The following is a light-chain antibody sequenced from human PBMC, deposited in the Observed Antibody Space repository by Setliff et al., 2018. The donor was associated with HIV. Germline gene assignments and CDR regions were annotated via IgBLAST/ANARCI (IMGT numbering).Light chain of an antibody. Sequence: SALTQPRSVSGSPGQSVTISCTGTSSDVGTYNYVSWYQQHPGKAPKLIIYDVSERPSGVPDRFSGSKSANTASLTISGLQAEDEADYYCCSYAGTYTYIFGSGTKV. J-gene: IGLJ1*01. CDR3: CSYAGTYTYI. CDR2: DVS. V-gene: IGLV2-11*01. CDR1: SSDVGTYNY.